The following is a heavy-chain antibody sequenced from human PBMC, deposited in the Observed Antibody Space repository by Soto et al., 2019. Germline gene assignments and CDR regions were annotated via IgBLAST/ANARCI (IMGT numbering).Heavy chain of an antibody. V-gene: IGHV1-69*01. CDR3: ARGWGYDSNDYYYAY. CDR2: IIHILGTA. Sequence: QVQLVQSGAEVRKPGSSVKVSCKASGVTFSRHASSRVRQAPGQGLEWMGGIIHILGTANHAQKFQGRVTIIADESTSTVYMEVSSLRSEDTAMYYCARGWGYDSNDYYYAYWGQGTLVIVSS. D-gene: IGHD3-22*01. J-gene: IGHJ4*02. CDR1: GVTFSRHA.